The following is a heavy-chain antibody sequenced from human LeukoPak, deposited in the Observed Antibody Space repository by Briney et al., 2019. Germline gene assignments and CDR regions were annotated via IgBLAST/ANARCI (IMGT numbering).Heavy chain of an antibody. CDR1: GGSISSSSYY. CDR3: ARGRGSSWYYFDY. Sequence: PSETLSLTCTVSGGSISSSSYYWGWIRQPPGKGLEWIGSIYYSGSTYYNPSLKSRVTISVDTSKNQFSLQLSSVTAADTAVYFCARGRGSSWYYFDYWGQGTLVTVSS. CDR2: IYYSGST. J-gene: IGHJ4*02. D-gene: IGHD6-13*01. V-gene: IGHV4-39*07.